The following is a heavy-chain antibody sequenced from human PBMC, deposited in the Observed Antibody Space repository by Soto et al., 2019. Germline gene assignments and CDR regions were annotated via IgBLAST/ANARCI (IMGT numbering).Heavy chain of an antibody. V-gene: IGHV1-58*02. CDR2: IVVGSDDP. D-gene: IGHD2-15*01. CDR3: AAGYCSGSSYSWFDY. Sequence: WKASGFGNISCARRWPRHTHEKRLEWIRWIVVGSDDPKCAQKFQERVTISRDVSTSTAYTELSSLRFEDTAVFYCAAGYCSGSSYSWFDYWGQGTQVTVSS. J-gene: IGHJ4*02. CDR1: GFGNISCA.